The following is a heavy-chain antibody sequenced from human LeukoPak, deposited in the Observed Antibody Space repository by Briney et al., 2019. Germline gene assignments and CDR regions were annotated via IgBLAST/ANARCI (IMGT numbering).Heavy chain of an antibody. CDR1: GGSFSGYY. Sequence: SETLSLTCAVYGGSFSGYYWSWIRQPPGKGLEWIGEINHSGSTNYNPSLKSRVTISVDTSKNQFSLKLSSVTAADTAVYYCARGRPLAIGGYFDYWGQGTLVTVSS. CDR3: ARGRPLAIGGYFDY. V-gene: IGHV4-34*01. CDR2: INHSGST. J-gene: IGHJ4*02. D-gene: IGHD2-2*02.